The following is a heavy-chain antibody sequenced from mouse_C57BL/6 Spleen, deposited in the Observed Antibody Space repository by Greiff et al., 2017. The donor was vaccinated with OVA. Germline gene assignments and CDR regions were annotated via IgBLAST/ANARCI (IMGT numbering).Heavy chain of an antibody. CDR2: ISNGGGST. CDR3: ARHGRGYFDY. CDR1: GFTFSDYY. V-gene: IGHV5-12*01. J-gene: IGHJ2*01. Sequence: DVKLVESGGGLVQPGGSLKLSCAASGFTFSDYYMYWVRQTPEQRLEWVAYISNGGGSTYYPDTVKGRFTISRDNAKNTLYLQMSRLKSEDTAMYYCARHGRGYFDYWGQGTTLTVSS.